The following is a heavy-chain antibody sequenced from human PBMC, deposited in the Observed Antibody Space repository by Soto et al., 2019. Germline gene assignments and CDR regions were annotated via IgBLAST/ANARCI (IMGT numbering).Heavy chain of an antibody. D-gene: IGHD2-21*01. J-gene: IGHJ4*02. CDR2: IYSGGST. Sequence: QSGGSLRLSCAASGFTVSSNYMSWVRQAPGKGLEWVSVIYSGGSTYYADSVKGRFTISRDNSKNTLYLQMNSLRAEYTAVYYCARDPLRCGGYWGQGTLVTVSS. V-gene: IGHV3-53*01. CDR3: ARDPLRCGGY. CDR1: GFTVSSNY.